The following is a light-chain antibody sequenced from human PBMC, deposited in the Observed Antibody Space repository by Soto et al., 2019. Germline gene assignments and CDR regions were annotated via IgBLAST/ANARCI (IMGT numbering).Light chain of an antibody. CDR1: QSISGS. V-gene: IGKV1-5*03. CDR2: EAS. J-gene: IGKJ1*01. Sequence: IQIAQSPSTLSASVGDRVTITCRASQSISGSLAWYQQKPGKAPKLLIYEASNLKSGVPSRFSGSGSGTEYTLIISSLQPDDSASYYCQQYNGYWTFGQGTRVEIK. CDR3: QQYNGYWT.